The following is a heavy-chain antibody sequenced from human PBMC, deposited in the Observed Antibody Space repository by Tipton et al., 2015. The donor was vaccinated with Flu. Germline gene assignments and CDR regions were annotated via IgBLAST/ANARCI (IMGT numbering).Heavy chain of an antibody. CDR3: ARDLWNDRRAYYYYGVDV. D-gene: IGHD1-1*01. CDR1: GDSISTTIYY. Sequence: LRLSCTVSGDSISTTIYYWGWVRQPPGKGLEWIGSIYYSGTTYYNPSLKSRVTISVDSSKNEFSLTLASLTAADTAVYYCARDLWNDRRAYYYYGVDVWGQGTTVTV. V-gene: IGHV4-39*07. J-gene: IGHJ6*02. CDR2: IYYSGTT.